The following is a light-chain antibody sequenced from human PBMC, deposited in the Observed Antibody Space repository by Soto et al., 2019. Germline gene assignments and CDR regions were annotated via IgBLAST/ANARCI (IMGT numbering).Light chain of an antibody. J-gene: IGKJ2*01. CDR3: QQYCNSRPT. V-gene: IGKV3-20*01. CDR2: GAS. Sequence: EIVLTQSPGTLSLSPGERATLSCWASQSVSSNDLAWYQQKPGQAPRLLIYGASRRVTGIPDRFSGSGSGTVFTLTISRLEPEDFAVYYCQQYCNSRPTFGQGTKLEIK. CDR1: QSVSSND.